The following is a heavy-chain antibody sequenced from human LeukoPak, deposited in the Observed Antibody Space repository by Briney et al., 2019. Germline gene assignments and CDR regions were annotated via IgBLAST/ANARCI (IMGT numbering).Heavy chain of an antibody. J-gene: IGHJ4*02. V-gene: IGHV3-23*01. CDR1: GFTFSSYW. Sequence: PGGSLRLSCAASGFTFSSYWMSWVRQAPGKGLEWVSTISGSGGTTTSYADSVKGRFSISRDNSKNTLYLQMNSLRAEDTAVYYCAKDINPWLLTGEFDYWGQGTLVTVSS. D-gene: IGHD2-15*01. CDR3: AKDINPWLLTGEFDY. CDR2: ISGSGGTTT.